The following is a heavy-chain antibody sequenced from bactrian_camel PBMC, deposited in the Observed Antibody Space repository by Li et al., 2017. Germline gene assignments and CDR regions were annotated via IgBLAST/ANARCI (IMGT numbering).Heavy chain of an antibody. D-gene: IGHD5*01. CDR2: ISSGGRR. J-gene: IGHJ4*01. CDR3: LADYLDEGWGTICPAPHY. CDR1: GFTFDDSE. Sequence: HVQLVESGGGSVQAGGSLRLSCTVSGFTFDDSERIWYRQAPGKPCEVVASISSGGRRYVAPSVRGRFTISQDNAKNTMYLQMNALKPEDSARYYCLADYLDEGWGTICPAPHYWGQGTQVTVS. V-gene: IGHV3S55*01.